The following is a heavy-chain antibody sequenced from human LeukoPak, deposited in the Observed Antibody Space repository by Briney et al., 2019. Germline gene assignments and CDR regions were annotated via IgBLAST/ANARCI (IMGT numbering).Heavy chain of an antibody. CDR1: GFTFSSYA. Sequence: GGSLRLSCAASGFTFSSYAMSWVRQAPGKGLEWVSAISGSGGNTYFADSVKGRFTISRDNSKNTLYLQMNSLRAEDTAVYYCAKGGPYSSSWYGFDYWGQGTLVTVSS. D-gene: IGHD6-13*01. CDR3: AKGGPYSSSWYGFDY. CDR2: ISGSGGNT. J-gene: IGHJ4*02. V-gene: IGHV3-23*01.